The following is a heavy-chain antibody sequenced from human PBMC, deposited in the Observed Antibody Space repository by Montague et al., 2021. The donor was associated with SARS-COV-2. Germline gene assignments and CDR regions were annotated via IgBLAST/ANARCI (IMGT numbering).Heavy chain of an antibody. CDR1: GDSISSFY. J-gene: IGHJ4*02. V-gene: IGHV4-4*07. D-gene: IGHD2-15*01. Sequence: SETLSLTCTVSGDSISSFYWNWIRQPAGKGLEWIGRIYASGGTXXXPSXKGRVTMSVDTPKNQFSLKLNSVTAADTAVYYCGRGVVAATPLVDYWGRGTLVTVSS. CDR2: IYASGGT. CDR3: GRGVVAATPLVDY.